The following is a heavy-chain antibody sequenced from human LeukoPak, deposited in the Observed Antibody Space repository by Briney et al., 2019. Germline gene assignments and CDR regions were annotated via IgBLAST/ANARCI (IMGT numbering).Heavy chain of an antibody. V-gene: IGHV3-30*19. Sequence: GGSLRLSCAASGFTFSSYGMHWVRQAPGKGLEWVAAISYDGSNKFYADSVKGRFTISRDNSKNSLDLQMNSLRAEDTAVNYCARGYCSSTSCYNDYWGQGTLVTVSS. J-gene: IGHJ4*02. CDR2: ISYDGSNK. D-gene: IGHD2-2*02. CDR3: ARGYCSSTSCYNDY. CDR1: GFTFSSYG.